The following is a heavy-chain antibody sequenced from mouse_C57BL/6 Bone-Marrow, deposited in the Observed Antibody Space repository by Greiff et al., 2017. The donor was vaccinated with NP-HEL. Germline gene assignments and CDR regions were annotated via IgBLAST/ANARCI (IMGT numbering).Heavy chain of an antibody. CDR1: GYTFTSYG. CDR2: IYPRSGNT. CDR3: AIYYDYNYYAMDY. V-gene: IGHV1-81*01. Sequence: QVHVKQSGAELARPGASVKLSCKASGYTFTSYGISWVKQRTGQGLEWIGEIYPRSGNTYYNEKFKGKATLTADKSSSTAYMELRSLTSEDSAVYFCAIYYDYNYYAMDYWGQGTSVTVSS. J-gene: IGHJ4*01. D-gene: IGHD2-4*01.